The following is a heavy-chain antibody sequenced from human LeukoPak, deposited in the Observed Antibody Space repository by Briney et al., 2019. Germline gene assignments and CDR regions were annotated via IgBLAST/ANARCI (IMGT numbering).Heavy chain of an antibody. V-gene: IGHV3-7*01. D-gene: IGHD3-22*01. CDR3: AREFKDYYDSSGSSAGFDY. CDR2: IKQDGSEK. Sequence: GGSLRLSCAASGFTFSSYWMSWVRQAPGKGLEWVANIKQDGSEKYYVDSVKGRFTISRDNAKNSLYLQMNSLRAEDTAVYYCAREFKDYYDSSGSSAGFDYWGQGTLVTVSS. J-gene: IGHJ4*02. CDR1: GFTFSSYW.